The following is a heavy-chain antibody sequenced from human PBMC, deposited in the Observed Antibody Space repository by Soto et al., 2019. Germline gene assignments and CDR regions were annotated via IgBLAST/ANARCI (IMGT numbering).Heavy chain of an antibody. J-gene: IGHJ6*02. Sequence: QVQLVQSGAEVKKPGASVKVSCKASGYTFTNYYVHWVRQAPGQGPEWMVVINPSGGSTRDAQKFQGRVTMTRDTSTSTVHMELSSLRSEDTAVYSCAREDTAAYSGIDVWGQGTTVTVSS. V-gene: IGHV1-46*01. D-gene: IGHD5-18*01. CDR3: AREDTAAYSGIDV. CDR1: GYTFTNYY. CDR2: INPSGGST.